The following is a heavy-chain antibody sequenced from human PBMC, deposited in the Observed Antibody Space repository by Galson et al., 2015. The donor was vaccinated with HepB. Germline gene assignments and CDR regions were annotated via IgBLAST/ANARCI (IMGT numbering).Heavy chain of an antibody. D-gene: IGHD6-13*01. V-gene: IGHV6-1*01. Sequence: CAISGDSVSSNSAAWNWIRQSPSRGLEWLGRTYYRSKWYNDYAVSVKSRITINPDTSKNQFSLQLNSVTPEDTAVYYYARDQGGSWYDYFDYWGQGTLVTVSS. J-gene: IGHJ4*02. CDR3: ARDQGGSWYDYFDY. CDR1: GDSVSSNSAA. CDR2: TYYRSKWYN.